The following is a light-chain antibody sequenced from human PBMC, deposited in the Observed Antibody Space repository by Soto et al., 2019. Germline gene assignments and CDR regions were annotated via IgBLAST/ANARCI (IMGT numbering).Light chain of an antibody. CDR2: CTS. Sequence: ETELRQSPGTLSLSPGERATLSCRASQSVSSSYLAWYQQKPGQAPRLLIYCTSSRSTAIPDRFSCSGSGTDFTLTISRLEPEAFAVYYCQQYGSSSWTSGHGTRV. CDR3: QQYGSSSWT. V-gene: IGKV3-20*01. J-gene: IGKJ1*01. CDR1: QSVSSSY.